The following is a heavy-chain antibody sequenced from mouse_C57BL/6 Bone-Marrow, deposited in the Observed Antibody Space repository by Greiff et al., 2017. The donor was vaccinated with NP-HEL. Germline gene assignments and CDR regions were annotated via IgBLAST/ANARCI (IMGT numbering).Heavy chain of an antibody. CDR2: IWSGGST. CDR3: ARNRRIYYDYDGYAMDY. V-gene: IGHV2-2*01. CDR1: GFSLTSYG. J-gene: IGHJ4*01. D-gene: IGHD2-4*01. Sequence: VQLQQSGPGLVQPSQSLSITCTVSGFSLTSYGVHWVRQSPGKGLEWLGVIWSGGSTDYNAAFISRLSISKDNSKSQVFFKMNSLQADDTAIYYCARNRRIYYDYDGYAMDYWGQGTSVTVSS.